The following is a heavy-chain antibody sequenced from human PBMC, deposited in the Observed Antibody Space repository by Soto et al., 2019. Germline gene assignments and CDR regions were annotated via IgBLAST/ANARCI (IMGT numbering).Heavy chain of an antibody. CDR1: GYTFTSYG. Sequence: QVQLVQSGAEVKKPGASVKVSCKASGYTFTSYGISWVRQAPGQGLEWMGRISAYNGNTNYAQKLQGRVTMTTDTSTSTACMELRSLRSDDTAVYYCARDRGYNWNYGWFDPWGQGTLVTVSS. J-gene: IGHJ5*02. CDR3: ARDRGYNWNYGWFDP. CDR2: ISAYNGNT. D-gene: IGHD1-7*01. V-gene: IGHV1-18*01.